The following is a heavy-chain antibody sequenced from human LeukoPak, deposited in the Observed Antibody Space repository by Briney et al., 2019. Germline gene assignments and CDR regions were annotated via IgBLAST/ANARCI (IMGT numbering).Heavy chain of an antibody. J-gene: IGHJ4*02. CDR2: TNPNSGGT. V-gene: IGHV1-2*02. CDR1: GYTFTGYY. Sequence: ASVKVSCKASGYTFTGYYMHWVRQAPGQGLEWMGWTNPNSGGTNYAQKFQGRVTMTRDTSISTAYMELSRLRSDDTAVYYCARDVGEYCSSTDCYASDHWGQGTLVTVSS. CDR3: ARDVGEYCSSTDCYASDH. D-gene: IGHD2-2*01.